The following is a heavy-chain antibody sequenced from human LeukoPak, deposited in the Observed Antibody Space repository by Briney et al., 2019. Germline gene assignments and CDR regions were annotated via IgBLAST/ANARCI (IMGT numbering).Heavy chain of an antibody. D-gene: IGHD2-2*01. Sequence: GGSLRLSCSASGFTFSSYAMHWVRQAPGKGLEYVSAISSNGGSTYYANSVKGRFTISRDNSKNTLYLQMSSLRAEDTAVYYCVKGRGCSSTSCYGTFDYWGQGTLVTVSS. V-gene: IGHV3-64D*06. J-gene: IGHJ4*02. CDR2: ISSNGGST. CDR3: VKGRGCSSTSCYGTFDY. CDR1: GFTFSSYA.